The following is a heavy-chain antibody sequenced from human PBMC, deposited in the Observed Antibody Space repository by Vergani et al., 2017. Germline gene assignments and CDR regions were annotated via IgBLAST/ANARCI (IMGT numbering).Heavy chain of an antibody. V-gene: IGHV3-23*04. D-gene: IGHD4-23*01. J-gene: IGHJ3*02. CDR3: AHGWVTWGMDAFDI. CDR2: ISGSGGST. Sequence: EVQLVESGGGLVQPGGSLRLSCAASGFTFSSYDMSWVRQAPGKGREWVSAISGSGGSTYYDDYVKGRFTISRDNSKNSLYLQMNSLRAEDTAVYYCAHGWVTWGMDAFDIWGQGTMVTVSS. CDR1: GFTFSSYD.